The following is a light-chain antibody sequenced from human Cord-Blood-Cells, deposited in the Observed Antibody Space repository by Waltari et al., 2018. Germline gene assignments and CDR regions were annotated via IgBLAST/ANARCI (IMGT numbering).Light chain of an antibody. V-gene: IGKV3-20*01. Sequence: EIELTQSPGTLSMSPGDRVTLSCRASQSVSRSYLACYQQKPGQAPRPLIYGESSRATGIPDRFSGSGCGADFTLTIIRLEPEDFAVDYCQQYGSSPALTFGGGTKVEIK. CDR2: GES. J-gene: IGKJ4*01. CDR1: QSVSRSY. CDR3: QQYGSSPALT.